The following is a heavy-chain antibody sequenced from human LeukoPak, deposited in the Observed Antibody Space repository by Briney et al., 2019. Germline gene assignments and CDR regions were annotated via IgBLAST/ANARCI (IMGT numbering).Heavy chain of an antibody. D-gene: IGHD5-12*01. V-gene: IGHV3-48*04. CDR3: AKDQEWLRSGYYFDY. Sequence: PGGSLRLSCAASGFTFSSYSMNWVRQAPGKGLEWVSYITYNSGTIYYTDSVKGRFTISRDNSKNSLYLQMNSLRTEDTALYYCAKDQEWLRSGYYFDYWGQGTLVTVSS. CDR2: ITYNSGTI. J-gene: IGHJ4*02. CDR1: GFTFSSYS.